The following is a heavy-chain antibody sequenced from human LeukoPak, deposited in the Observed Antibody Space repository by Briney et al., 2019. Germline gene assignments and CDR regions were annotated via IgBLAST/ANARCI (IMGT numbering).Heavy chain of an antibody. J-gene: IGHJ4*02. CDR3: AEDVAAVAGQAGY. Sequence: GGSLRLSCAASGFTFSSYWMTWVRQAPGKGLEWVANIKQDGSEKYYVDSVKGRFTISRDNAKNSLYLQMNSLRAEDRAVYYCAEDVAAVAGQAGYWGQGTLVTVSS. CDR2: IKQDGSEK. CDR1: GFTFSSYW. V-gene: IGHV3-7*03. D-gene: IGHD6-19*01.